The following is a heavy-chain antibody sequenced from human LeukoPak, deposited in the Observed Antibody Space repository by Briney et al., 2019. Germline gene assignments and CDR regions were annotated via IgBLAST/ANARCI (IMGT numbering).Heavy chain of an antibody. CDR2: INPDGTTT. Sequence: VSRINPDGTTTSYADSVKGRFTISRDNAKDTVYLQMNSLRAEDTAVYYCARVSIGWYSFDYWGQGTLVTVSS. J-gene: IGHJ4*02. V-gene: IGHV3-74*01. D-gene: IGHD6-19*01. CDR3: ARVSIGWYSFDY.